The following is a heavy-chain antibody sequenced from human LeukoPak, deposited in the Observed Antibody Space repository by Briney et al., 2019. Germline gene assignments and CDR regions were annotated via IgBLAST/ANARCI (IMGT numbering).Heavy chain of an antibody. CDR1: GGSFSGYY. CDR3: ARGEIAARPLYFDY. CDR2: INHSGST. J-gene: IGHJ4*02. V-gene: IGHV4-34*01. Sequence: PSETLSLTCAVYGGSFSGYYWSWIRQPPGKGLERIGEINHSGSTNYNPSLKSRVTISVDTSKNQFSLKLSSVTAADTAVYYCARGEIAARPLYFDYWGQGTLVTVSS. D-gene: IGHD6-6*01.